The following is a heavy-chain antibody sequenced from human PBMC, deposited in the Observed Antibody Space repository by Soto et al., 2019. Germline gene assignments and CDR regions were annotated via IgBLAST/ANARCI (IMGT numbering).Heavy chain of an antibody. J-gene: IGHJ3*02. D-gene: IGHD1-26*01. CDR1: GGNFSSYA. V-gene: IGHV1-69*06. CDR3: AREGRGGSYFIDAFDI. Sequence: SVKVSCKASGGNFSSYAISWVRQAPGQGLEWMGGIIPIFGTANYAQKFQGRVTITADKSTSTAYMELSSLRSEDTAVYYCAREGRGGSYFIDAFDIWGQGTMVTVSS. CDR2: IIPIFGTA.